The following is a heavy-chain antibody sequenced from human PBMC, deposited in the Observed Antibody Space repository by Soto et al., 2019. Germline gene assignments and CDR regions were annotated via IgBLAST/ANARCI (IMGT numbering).Heavy chain of an antibody. CDR3: ANAEDIVVVVAATTAVY. V-gene: IGHV3-23*01. Sequence: EVQLLESGGGLVQPGGSLRLSCAASGFTFSSYAMSWVRQAPGKGLEWVSAISGSGGSTYYADSVKGRFTISRDNSKITLYLQMNSLRAEDTAVYYCANAEDIVVVVAATTAVYWGQGTLVTVSS. CDR1: GFTFSSYA. J-gene: IGHJ4*02. CDR2: ISGSGGST. D-gene: IGHD2-15*01.